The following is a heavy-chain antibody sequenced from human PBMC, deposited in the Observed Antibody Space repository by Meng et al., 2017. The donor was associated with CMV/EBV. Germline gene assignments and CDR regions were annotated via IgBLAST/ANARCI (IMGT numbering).Heavy chain of an antibody. V-gene: IGHV4-34*01. Sequence: SETLSLTCAVYGGSFSGYYWSWIRQPPGKGLEWIGEINHSGSTNYNPSLKSRVTISVDTSKNQFSLKLSSVTAADTAVYYCARVGDYSSSWSRFGRGNWFDPWGQGTLVTVSS. CDR3: ARVGDYSSSWSRFGRGNWFDP. CDR1: GGSFSGYY. CDR2: INHSGST. J-gene: IGHJ5*02. D-gene: IGHD6-13*01.